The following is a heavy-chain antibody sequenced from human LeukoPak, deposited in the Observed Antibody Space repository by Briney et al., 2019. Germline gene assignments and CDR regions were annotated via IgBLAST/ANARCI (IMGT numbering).Heavy chain of an antibody. V-gene: IGHV5-51*01. Sequence: GESLKISCKGSGYRSTSYWIGWVRQMPGKGLEWMGIIYPGDSDTRYSPSFQGQVTISADKSISTAYLQWTSLKASDTAMYYCARRTDRSFWYLDYWGQGTLVTVSS. J-gene: IGHJ4*02. CDR1: GYRSTSYW. CDR3: ARRTDRSFWYLDY. CDR2: IYPGDSDT.